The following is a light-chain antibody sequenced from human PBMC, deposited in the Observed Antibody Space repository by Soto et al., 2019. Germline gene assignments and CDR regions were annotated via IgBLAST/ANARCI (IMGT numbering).Light chain of an antibody. CDR1: SSNIGTYY. CDR3: VTWDDSLSAWV. J-gene: IGLJ3*02. V-gene: IGLV1-47*01. Sequence: QAVVTQPPSASGTPGQRVTISCSGSSSNIGTYYVYWYQHLPGTAPKLLISRNDQRPSGVPDRVSGSKSGTSASLSISGLRSEDEADYYCVTWDDSLSAWVFGGGTKVTVL. CDR2: RND.